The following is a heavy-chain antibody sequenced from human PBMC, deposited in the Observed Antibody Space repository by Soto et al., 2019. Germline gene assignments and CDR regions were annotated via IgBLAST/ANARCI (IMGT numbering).Heavy chain of an antibody. V-gene: IGHV3-7*03. CDR2: IKQDGSEK. CDR1: GFTFSSYW. J-gene: IGHJ4*02. CDR3: ATLGWGPGSYYFDY. Sequence: EVQLVESGGGLVQPGGSLRLSCAASGFTFSSYWMSWVRQAPGKGLEWVANIKQDGSEKYYVDSVKGRFTISRDNAKNSLYLHMNSLRAEDTAVYYCATLGWGPGSYYFDYWGQGTLVTVSS. D-gene: IGHD2-15*01.